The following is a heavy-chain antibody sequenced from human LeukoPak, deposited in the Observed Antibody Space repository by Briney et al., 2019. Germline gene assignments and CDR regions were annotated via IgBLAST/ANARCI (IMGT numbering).Heavy chain of an antibody. Sequence: PGGSLRLSCAASGFTFSTYWMSWVRQAPGKGLEWVSSISSSNSYIYYTDSVKGRFTISTDNSKNTLYLQMNSLRAEDTAIYYCAKNGDRGAYCSGGTCYPYYYYYMDVWGKGTTVTISS. D-gene: IGHD2-15*01. V-gene: IGHV3-21*04. CDR3: AKNGDRGAYCSGGTCYPYYYYYMDV. J-gene: IGHJ6*03. CDR2: ISSSNSYI. CDR1: GFTFSTYW.